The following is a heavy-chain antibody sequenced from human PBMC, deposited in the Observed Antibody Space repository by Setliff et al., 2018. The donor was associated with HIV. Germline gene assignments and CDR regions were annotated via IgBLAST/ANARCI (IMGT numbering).Heavy chain of an antibody. Sequence: WIRQPPGKGLEWVASIKPDGSEQHYVDSVKGRFTISRDTTKDSLYLKMNSLRIDETAVYYCARSVPDSAYRPTDYWGQGTQVTVSS. D-gene: IGHD3-22*01. V-gene: IGHV3-7*03. J-gene: IGHJ4*02. CDR2: IKPDGSEQ. CDR3: ARSVPDSAYRPTDY.